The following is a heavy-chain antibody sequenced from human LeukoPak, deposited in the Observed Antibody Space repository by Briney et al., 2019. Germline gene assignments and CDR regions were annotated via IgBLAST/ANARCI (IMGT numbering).Heavy chain of an antibody. V-gene: IGHV4-39*07. CDR3: AVTGDQGDY. CDR1: GGSISSSSYF. Sequence: SETLSLTCTVSGGSISSSSYFWDWVRQPPGKGLEWIGSIYYSGSTYYNPSLMSRVTISVDTSKNQFSLKLSSVTAADTAVYYCAVTGDQGDYWGQGTLVTVSS. D-gene: IGHD7-27*01. J-gene: IGHJ4*02. CDR2: IYYSGST.